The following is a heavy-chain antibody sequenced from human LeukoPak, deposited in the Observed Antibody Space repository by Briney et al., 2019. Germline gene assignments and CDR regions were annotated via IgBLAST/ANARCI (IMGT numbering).Heavy chain of an antibody. Sequence: SQTLSLTCTVSGGSISSGSYYWSWIRQPAGKGLEWIGRIYTSGSTNYNPSLKSRVTISVDTSKNQFSLKLSSVTAADTAVYYCARDDTAMVTDYSGQGTLGTVSS. CDR3: ARDDTAMVTDY. V-gene: IGHV4-61*02. CDR2: IYTSGST. D-gene: IGHD5-18*01. CDR1: GGSISSGSYY. J-gene: IGHJ4*02.